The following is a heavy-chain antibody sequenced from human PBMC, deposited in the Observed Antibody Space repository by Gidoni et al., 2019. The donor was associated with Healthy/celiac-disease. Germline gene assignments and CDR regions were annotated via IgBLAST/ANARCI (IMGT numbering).Heavy chain of an antibody. V-gene: IGHV3-73*01. CDR1: A. J-gene: IGHJ6*02. CDR3: TVVVVAATSSSGMDV. Sequence: AMHWVRQASGKGLEWVGRIRSKANSYATAYAASVKGRFTISRDDSKNTAYLQMNSLKTEDTAVYYCTVVVVAATSSSGMDVWGQGTTVTVSS. D-gene: IGHD2-15*01. CDR2: IRSKANSYAT.